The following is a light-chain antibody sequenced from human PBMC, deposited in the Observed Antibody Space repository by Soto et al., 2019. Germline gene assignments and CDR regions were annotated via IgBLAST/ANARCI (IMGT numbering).Light chain of an antibody. CDR1: QSVSSN. CDR3: QQFRNWPWT. V-gene: IGKV3D-15*01. Sequence: EIVMTQSPATLSVSPGERATLSCRASQSVSSNLAWYQHKPGQAPRLLIHGASTRATGVPARVSGSGSGTEFTLTISSLQPEDFAVYYCQQFRNWPWTFGQGTKVDIK. CDR2: GAS. J-gene: IGKJ1*01.